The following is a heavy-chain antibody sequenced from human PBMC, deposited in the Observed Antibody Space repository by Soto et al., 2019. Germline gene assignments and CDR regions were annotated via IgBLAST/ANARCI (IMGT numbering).Heavy chain of an antibody. D-gene: IGHD6-13*01. CDR2: VYYTGTT. CDR1: GGSTSSYF. J-gene: IGHJ4*02. CDR3: ARDLAAVPRAFDY. Sequence: SETLSLTCTVSGGSTSSYFYIWVRQPPGKGLEWIGSVYYTGTTDYNPSLKSRVTTSVDTSKTQFSLNLRSVTAADTAVYYCARDLAAVPRAFDYWGRGTLVTVSS. V-gene: IGHV4-59*01.